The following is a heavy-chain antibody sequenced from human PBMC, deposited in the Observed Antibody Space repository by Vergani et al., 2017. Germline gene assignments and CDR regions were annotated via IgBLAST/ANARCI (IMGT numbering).Heavy chain of an antibody. CDR1: GFTFSSYA. J-gene: IGHJ4*02. CDR2: ISYDGSNI. V-gene: IGHV3-30-3*01. CDR3: ARGRYGSGSYSLGDY. Sequence: QVQLVESGGGVVQPGRSLRLSCAASGFTFSSYAMHWVRQAPGKGLEWVAVISYDGSNIYYADSVKGRFTISRDNSKNTLYLQMNSLRAEDTAVYYCARGRYGSGSYSLGDYWGQGTLVTVSS. D-gene: IGHD3-10*01.